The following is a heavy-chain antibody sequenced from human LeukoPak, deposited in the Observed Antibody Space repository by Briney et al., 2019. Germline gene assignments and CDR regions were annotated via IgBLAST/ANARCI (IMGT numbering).Heavy chain of an antibody. J-gene: IGHJ4*02. CDR1: GFTFGDYF. CDR2: ISGTSQTI. CDR3: SRRGSGSYSQDY. Sequence: GGSLRLSCEGTGFTFGDYFMTWIRQAPGKGLEWLSYISGTSQTIYYADSVRGRFTVSRDNARQSLFLQMNSLRVDDTAVYYCSRRGSGSYSQDYWGQGTPVTVSA. D-gene: IGHD3-10*01. V-gene: IGHV3-11*01.